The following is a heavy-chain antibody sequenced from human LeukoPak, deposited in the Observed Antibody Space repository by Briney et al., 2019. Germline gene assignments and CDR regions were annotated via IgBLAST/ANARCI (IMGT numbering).Heavy chain of an antibody. CDR2: INHSGST. V-gene: IGHV4-34*01. D-gene: IGHD3-22*01. J-gene: IGHJ3*02. CDR3: GRLEIFDSSGYYGAFDI. CDR1: GGSFSGYY. Sequence: SETLSLTCAVYGGSFSGYYWSWIRQPPGKGLEWIGEINHSGSTNYNPSLKSRVTISIDTSKNQFSLKLSSVTAADTALYYCGRLEIFDSSGYYGAFDIWGQGTMVTVSS.